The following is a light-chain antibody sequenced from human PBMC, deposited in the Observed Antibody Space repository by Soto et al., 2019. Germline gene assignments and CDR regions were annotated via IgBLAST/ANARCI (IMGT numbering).Light chain of an antibody. CDR2: EGT. V-gene: IGLV2-23*01. CDR1: SSDVGRYHL. J-gene: IGLJ1*01. CDR3: PSPAVXTSSV. Sequence: QXALTQPASVSGSPGQSITISCTGTSSDVGRYHLVSWYQQHPGKAPKLMIYEGTKRPSGFSIPFSASNSGTPASLTISALQVASXPIYPSPSPAVXTSSVFVTG.